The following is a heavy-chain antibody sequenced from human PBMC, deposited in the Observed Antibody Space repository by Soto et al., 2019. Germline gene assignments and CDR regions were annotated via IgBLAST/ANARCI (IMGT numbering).Heavy chain of an antibody. CDR2: IYDSGST. J-gene: IGHJ4*02. Sequence: PSETLSLTCTVSSGSIRSYYWSWIRQPPGKGLEWIGYIYDSGSTTYNPSLKSRATVSVDTSKNQFSLKLSSLSAADTAVYYCARSSITPRLFMYPFAYWGQGTLVTVSS. V-gene: IGHV4-4*09. CDR3: ARSSITPRLFMYPFAY. D-gene: IGHD6-6*01. CDR1: SGSIRSYY.